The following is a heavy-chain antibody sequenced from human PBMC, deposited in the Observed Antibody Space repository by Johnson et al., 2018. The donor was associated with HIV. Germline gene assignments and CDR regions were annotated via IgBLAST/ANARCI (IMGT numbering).Heavy chain of an antibody. D-gene: IGHD1-26*01. CDR1: GFTFSTYW. J-gene: IGHJ3*02. CDR3: ARTQWEQLLGAGAFDI. Sequence: VQLVESVGGLVQPGGSLRLSCAASGFTFSTYWMNWVRQAPGKGLDWLANINQDGSAKYSVDSLKGRFTISRDNVKNSLYLQMNSLRAEDTALYYCARTQWEQLLGAGAFDIWGQGTMVTVSS. CDR2: INQDGSAK. V-gene: IGHV3-7*05.